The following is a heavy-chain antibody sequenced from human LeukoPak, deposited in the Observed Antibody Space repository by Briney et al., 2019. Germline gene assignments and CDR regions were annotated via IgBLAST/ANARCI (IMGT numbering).Heavy chain of an antibody. CDR2: ISYDGSNK. CDR3: ARVLNYYDNSGYYFSY. V-gene: IGHV3-30-3*01. Sequence: GGSLRLSCAASGFTFSYYAMHWVRQAPGKGLEWVAVISYDGSNKYYADSVKGRFTISRDNSKNTLYLQMNSLRAEDTAVYYCARVLNYYDNSGYYFSYWGQGTLVTVSS. J-gene: IGHJ4*02. CDR1: GFTFSYYA. D-gene: IGHD3-22*01.